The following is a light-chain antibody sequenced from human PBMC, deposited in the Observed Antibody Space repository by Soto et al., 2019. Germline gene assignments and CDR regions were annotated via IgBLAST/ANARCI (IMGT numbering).Light chain of an antibody. CDR3: QQRSNWPST. CDR2: DAS. CDR1: QSVSGY. V-gene: IGKV3-11*01. Sequence: EIVLTQSPATLSLSPGERATLSCRASQSVSGYLAWYQQKPGQAPRLLMYDASNRATGIPARFSGSGSGTDLTLTIICLEPEDFAVYYCQQRSNWPSTFGGGTKVEIK. J-gene: IGKJ4*01.